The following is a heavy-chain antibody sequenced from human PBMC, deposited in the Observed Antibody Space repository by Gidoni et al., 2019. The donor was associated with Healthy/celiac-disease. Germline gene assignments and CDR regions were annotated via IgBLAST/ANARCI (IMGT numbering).Heavy chain of an antibody. CDR2: ISGSGGST. D-gene: IGHD2-15*01. J-gene: IGHJ4*02. CDR3: AKAPTVVVAAGFDY. CDR1: GFTISSYA. Sequence: EVQLLATGGGLVQPGGSLRIPCAAAGFTISSYAMSWVRQAPGKGLECVSAISGSGGSTYYADSVKVRFTISRDNSKNTLYLQMTSLIAEDTAVYYCAKAPTVVVAAGFDYWGQGTLVTVSS. V-gene: IGHV3-23*01.